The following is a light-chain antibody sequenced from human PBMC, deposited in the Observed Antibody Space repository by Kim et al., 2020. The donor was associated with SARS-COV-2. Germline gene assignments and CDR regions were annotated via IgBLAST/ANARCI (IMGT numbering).Light chain of an antibody. CDR1: SSNIGAGYD. V-gene: IGLV1-40*01. CDR3: QSYDSSLSGWV. Sequence: RVTISCTGSSSNIGAGYDVHWCQQLPGTAPKLLIYGNSNRPSGVPDRFSGSKSGTSASLAITGLQAEDEADYYCQSYDSSLSGWVFGGGTQLTVL. J-gene: IGLJ3*02. CDR2: GNS.